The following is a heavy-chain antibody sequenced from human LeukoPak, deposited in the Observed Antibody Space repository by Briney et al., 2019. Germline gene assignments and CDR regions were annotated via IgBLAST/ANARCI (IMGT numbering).Heavy chain of an antibody. CDR2: IIPIFGTA. CDR3: ARWGIAVAGTYFDY. CDR1: GGTFSSYA. V-gene: IGHV1-69*13. Sequence: GASVKVSCKASGGTFSSYAISWVRQAPGQGLEWMGGIIPIFGTANYAQKFQGRVTITADESTSTAYMELSSLRSEDTAVYYCARWGIAVAGTYFDYWGQGTLVTVSS. J-gene: IGHJ4*02. D-gene: IGHD6-19*01.